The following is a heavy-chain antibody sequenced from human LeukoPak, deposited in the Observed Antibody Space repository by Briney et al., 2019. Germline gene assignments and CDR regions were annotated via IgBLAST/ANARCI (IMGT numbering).Heavy chain of an antibody. V-gene: IGHV3-66*01. CDR1: GFTVSSNY. Sequence: GGSLRLSCAASGFTVSSNYMSWVRQAPGKGLEWVSVIYSGGSTYYADSVKGRFTISRDNAKNSLYLQMNSLRAEDTAVYYCAREGYVWGSLDAFDIWGQGTMVTVSS. CDR3: AREGYVWGSLDAFDI. J-gene: IGHJ3*02. CDR2: IYSGGST. D-gene: IGHD3-16*01.